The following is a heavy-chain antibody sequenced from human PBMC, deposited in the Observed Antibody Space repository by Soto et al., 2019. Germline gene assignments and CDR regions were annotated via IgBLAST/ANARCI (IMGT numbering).Heavy chain of an antibody. CDR2: IDPSDSYT. V-gene: IGHV5-10-1*03. CDR3: ARRSITYYDFWSGYPHGMDV. J-gene: IGHJ6*02. Sequence: EVQLVQSGAEVKKPGESLRISCKGSGYSFTSYWISWVRQMPGKGLEWMGRIDPSDSYTNYSPSFQGHVTISADKSISTAYLQWSSLKASDTAMYYCARRSITYYDFWSGYPHGMDVWGQGTTVTVSS. D-gene: IGHD3-3*01. CDR1: GYSFTSYW.